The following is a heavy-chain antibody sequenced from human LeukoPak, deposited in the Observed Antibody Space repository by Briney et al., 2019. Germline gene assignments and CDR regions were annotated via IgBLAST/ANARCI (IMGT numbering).Heavy chain of an antibody. CDR1: GGSISSYY. CDR3: ARGRGVRGGNFDY. J-gene: IGHJ4*02. V-gene: IGHV4-59*01. D-gene: IGHD3-10*01. CDR2: IYYSGST. Sequence: KPSETLSLTCTVSGGSISSYYWSWIRQPPGKGLEWIGYIYYSGSTNYNPSLKSRVTISVDTSKNQFSLKLTSVTAADTAVYYCARGRGVRGGNFDYWGQGTLVTVSS.